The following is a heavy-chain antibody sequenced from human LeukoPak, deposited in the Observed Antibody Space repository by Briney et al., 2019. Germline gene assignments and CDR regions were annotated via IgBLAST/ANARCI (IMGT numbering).Heavy chain of an antibody. V-gene: IGHV1-69*01. CDR3: AKIVDYGGYDAFDI. CDR2: IIPIFGTA. D-gene: IGHD4-23*01. Sequence: SVKVSCTASGGTFSSYAISWVRQAPGQGLEWMGGIIPIFGTANYAQKFQGRVTITADESTSTAYMELSSLRSEDTAVYYCAKIVDYGGYDAFDIWGQGTMVTVSS. CDR1: GGTFSSYA. J-gene: IGHJ3*02.